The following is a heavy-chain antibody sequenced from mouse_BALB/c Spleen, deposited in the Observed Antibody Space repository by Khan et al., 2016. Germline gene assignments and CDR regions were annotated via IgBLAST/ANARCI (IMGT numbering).Heavy chain of an antibody. J-gene: IGHJ3*01. Sequence: MQLEESGAELVRSGASVKLSCTASGFNIKDYYMHWVNQRPEQGLEWIGWIDPENGDTEYAPKFQGKATMTADTSSNTAYLQLSSLTSEDTAVYYCETGYDEGGFAYWGQGTLVTVSA. D-gene: IGHD2-14*01. CDR1: GFNIKDYY. CDR3: ETGYDEGGFAY. CDR2: IDPENGDT. V-gene: IGHV14-4*02.